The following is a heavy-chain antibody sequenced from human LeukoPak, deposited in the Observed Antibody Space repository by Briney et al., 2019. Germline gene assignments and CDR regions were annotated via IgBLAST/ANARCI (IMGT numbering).Heavy chain of an antibody. D-gene: IGHD6-13*01. V-gene: IGHV4-4*07. J-gene: IGHJ5*02. CDR2: IYTSGST. CDR3: ARGLDQQQS. CDR1: GGSISSYY. Sequence: SETLSLTCTVSGGSISSYYWNWIRQPAGKGLKWIGRIYTSGSTNYNPSLKSRVTISVDTSKNQFSLKLSSVTAADTAVYYCARGLDQQQSWGQGTLVTVSS.